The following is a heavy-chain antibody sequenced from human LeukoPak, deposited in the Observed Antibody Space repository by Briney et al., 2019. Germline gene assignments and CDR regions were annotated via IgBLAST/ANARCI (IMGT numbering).Heavy chain of an antibody. CDR1: GFTFNFYA. D-gene: IGHD6-19*01. J-gene: IGHJ4*02. V-gene: IGHV3-23*01. CDR3: AKGSGAVAATLFDY. CDR2: ISGSGGST. Sequence: GGSLRLSCAASGFTFNFYAMSWVRQAPGKGLEWVSSISGSGGSTYYADSVKGRFTISRDISKNALYLQMNSLRAEDTAVYYCAKGSGAVAATLFDYWGQGTLVTVSS.